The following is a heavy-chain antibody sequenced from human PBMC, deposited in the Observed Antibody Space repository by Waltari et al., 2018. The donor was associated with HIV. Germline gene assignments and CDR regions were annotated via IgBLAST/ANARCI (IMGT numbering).Heavy chain of an antibody. J-gene: IGHJ5*02. Sequence: EVQLVESGGGPVQPGESLRLYCVTSGFILNRYRMNWVGQAPGKWPEVVSPMIISGNFKHDADSVKGRFTISRENAENSLSLEMNGLRAEDTAIYYCARDSRGSTWSLNWFDPWGQGTLVTVSS. V-gene: IGHV3-21*02. CDR2: MIISGNFK. CDR1: GFILNRYR. D-gene: IGHD6-6*01. CDR3: ARDSRGSTWSLNWFDP.